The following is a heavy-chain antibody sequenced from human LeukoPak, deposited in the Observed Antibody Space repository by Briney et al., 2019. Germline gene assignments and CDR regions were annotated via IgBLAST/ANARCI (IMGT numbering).Heavy chain of an antibody. CDR1: GYTLTDLS. D-gene: IGHD3-22*01. CDR2: FDPEDGET. V-gene: IGHV1-24*01. Sequence: ASVKVSCKVSGYTLTDLSMHWVRQAPGKGREWMGGFDPEDGETIYAQNFQGRVTMTEDTSTDTAYMEVRSLRSEDTAVYYCATSSGYGFLFEYWGQGTLVTVSS. CDR3: ATSSGYGFLFEY. J-gene: IGHJ4*02.